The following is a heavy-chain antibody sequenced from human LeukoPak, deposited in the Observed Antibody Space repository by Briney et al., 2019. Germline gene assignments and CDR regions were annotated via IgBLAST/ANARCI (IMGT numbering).Heavy chain of an antibody. D-gene: IGHD6-13*01. Sequence: PGGSLRLSCAASGFTFSSYAMSWVRQAPGKGLEWVSATSGSGGSTYYADSVRGRFTISRDNSKNTLYLQMNSLRAEDTAVYYCAKASAASFNYYFDYWGPGTLVTVSS. CDR3: AKASAASFNYYFDY. CDR1: GFTFSSYA. CDR2: TSGSGGST. J-gene: IGHJ4*02. V-gene: IGHV3-23*01.